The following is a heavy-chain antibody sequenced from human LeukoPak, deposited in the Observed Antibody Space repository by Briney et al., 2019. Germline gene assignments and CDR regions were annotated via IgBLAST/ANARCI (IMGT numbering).Heavy chain of an antibody. D-gene: IGHD3-3*01. CDR3: ARQEGDYDFWSGFDY. Sequence: SETLSLTCAVYGGSFSGYYWSWIRQPPGKGLEWIGEINHSGSTNYNPSLKSRVTISVDTSKNQFSLKLSSVTAADTAVYYCARQEGDYDFWSGFDYWGQGTLVTVSS. V-gene: IGHV4-34*01. J-gene: IGHJ4*02. CDR1: GGSFSGYY. CDR2: INHSGST.